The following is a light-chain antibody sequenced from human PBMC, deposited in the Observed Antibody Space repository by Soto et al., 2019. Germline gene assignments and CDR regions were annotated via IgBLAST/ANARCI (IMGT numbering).Light chain of an antibody. J-gene: IGLJ2*01. V-gene: IGLV2-11*01. Sequence: QSALTQPRSVSGSPGQSVTISCTGTSSDVGDYNYVSWYQQHPGKAPKFIIYEVSKRPSGVPDRFSGSKSGNTASLTISGLQAEDEADYYSCSNAGTYTVVFGGATKLTVL. CDR2: EVS. CDR1: SSDVGDYNY. CDR3: CSNAGTYTVV.